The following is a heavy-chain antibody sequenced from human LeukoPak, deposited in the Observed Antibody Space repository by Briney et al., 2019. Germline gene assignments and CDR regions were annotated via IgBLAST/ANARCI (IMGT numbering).Heavy chain of an antibody. CDR1: GYTFTSYA. J-gene: IGHJ4*02. CDR2: INTNTGNP. CDR3: ARVRTLDSSGWYVPFDY. V-gene: IGHV7-4-1*02. D-gene: IGHD6-19*01. Sequence: GGSLRLSCAASGYTFTSYAMNWVRQAPGQGLEWMGWINTNTGNPTYAQGFTGRFVFSLDTSVSTAYLQISSLKAEDTAVYYCARVRTLDSSGWYVPFDYWGQGTLVTVSS.